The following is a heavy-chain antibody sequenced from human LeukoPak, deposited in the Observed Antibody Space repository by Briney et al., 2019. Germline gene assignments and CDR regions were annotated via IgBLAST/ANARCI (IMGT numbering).Heavy chain of an antibody. J-gene: IGHJ6*02. V-gene: IGHV3-30*18. CDR2: ISYDGSNK. D-gene: IGHD1-26*01. Sequence: GGSLRLSCAASGFTFSSYWMSWVRQAPGKGLEWVAVISYDGSNKYYADSVKGRFTISRDNSKNTLYLQMNSLRAEDTAVYYCAKGIVGATFYYYYGMDVWGQGTTVTVSS. CDR1: GFTFSSYW. CDR3: AKGIVGATFYYYYGMDV.